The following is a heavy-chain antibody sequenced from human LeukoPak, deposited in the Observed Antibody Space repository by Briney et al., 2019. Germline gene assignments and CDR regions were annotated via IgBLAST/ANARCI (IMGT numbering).Heavy chain of an antibody. Sequence: GESLKISCKGSGYSFISYWIGWVRQMPGKGLEWMGIIYPGDSDTRYSPSFRGQVTISADKSISTAYLQWGSLKASDTAMYYCARYVDTGYYYYGMDVWGQGTTVTVSS. J-gene: IGHJ6*02. V-gene: IGHV5-51*01. CDR3: ARYVDTGYYYYGMDV. D-gene: IGHD5-18*01. CDR1: GYSFISYW. CDR2: IYPGDSDT.